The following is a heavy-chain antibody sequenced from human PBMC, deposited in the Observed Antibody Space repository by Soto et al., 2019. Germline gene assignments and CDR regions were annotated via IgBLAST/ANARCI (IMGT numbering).Heavy chain of an antibody. CDR3: ASYNWNNEFDY. D-gene: IGHD1-20*01. CDR2: IIPIFGPA. J-gene: IGHJ4*02. Sequence: QVQLVQSGAEVKKPGSSVKVSCKASGGTFSSYAISWVRQAPGQGLEWMGGIIPIFGPANYAQKFQGRVTITADEATSTAYMEPSSLSSEDTAVYACASYNWNNEFDYWGQGTLGTVST. V-gene: IGHV1-69*01. CDR1: GGTFSSYA.